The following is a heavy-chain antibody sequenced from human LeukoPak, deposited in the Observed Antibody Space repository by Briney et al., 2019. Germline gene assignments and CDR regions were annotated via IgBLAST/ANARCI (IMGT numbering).Heavy chain of an antibody. CDR2: ISYDGSNK. J-gene: IGHJ4*02. V-gene: IGHV3-30*04. CDR1: GFTFSSYA. Sequence: PGGSLRLSCAASGFTFSSYAMHWVRQAPGKGLEGVAVISYDGSNKYYADSVKGRFTIARDKSENPLYLQMNSRRAEDTAVYYCARAGRRESFDYWGQGTLVTVSS. CDR3: ARAGRRESFDY. D-gene: IGHD2-8*02.